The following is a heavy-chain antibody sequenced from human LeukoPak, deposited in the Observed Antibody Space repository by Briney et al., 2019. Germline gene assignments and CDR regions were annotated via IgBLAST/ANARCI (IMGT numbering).Heavy chain of an antibody. D-gene: IGHD3-16*01. CDR2: INSDESST. Sequence: GGSLRLSCAASGFTFSRYWMDWVRQAPGKGLVWVSRINSDESSTNYADSVKGRFTISRDNAKNTLYLRMNSLRAEDTAVYYCARDLVDGDSWGYNWFDPWGQGTLVTVSS. CDR3: ARDLVDGDSWGYNWFDP. J-gene: IGHJ5*02. CDR1: GFTFSRYW. V-gene: IGHV3-74*01.